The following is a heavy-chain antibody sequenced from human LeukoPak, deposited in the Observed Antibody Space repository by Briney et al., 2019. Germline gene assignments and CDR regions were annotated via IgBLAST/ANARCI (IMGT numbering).Heavy chain of an antibody. CDR1: GFTFSSYG. CDR3: AKVRGTAFDC. CDR2: IGGSGVST. D-gene: IGHD3-16*01. J-gene: IGHJ4*02. Sequence: GGSLRLSCAASGFTFSSYGMSWVRQAPGKGLEWVSGIGGSGVSTYYADSVKGRFTNSRDNSKNTLYLQMNSLRAEDTAAYYCAKVRGTAFDCWGQGTLVTVSS. V-gene: IGHV3-23*01.